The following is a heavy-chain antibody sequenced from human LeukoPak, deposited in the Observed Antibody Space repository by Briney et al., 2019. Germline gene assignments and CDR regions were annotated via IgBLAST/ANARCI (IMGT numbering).Heavy chain of an antibody. CDR1: GFTFSSDW. V-gene: IGHV3-7*01. CDR2: INPDGSEK. D-gene: IGHD3-10*02. Sequence: GSLRLSCAVSGFTFSSDWMIWVRQAPGKGLEWVANINPDGSEKNYVDSVRGRFTISRDNAKNSLYLQMNSLRAEDTAVYYCAELGITMIGGVWGKGTTVTISS. J-gene: IGHJ6*04. CDR3: AELGITMIGGV.